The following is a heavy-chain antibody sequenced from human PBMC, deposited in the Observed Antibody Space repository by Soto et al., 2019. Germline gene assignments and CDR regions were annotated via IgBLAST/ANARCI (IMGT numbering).Heavy chain of an antibody. V-gene: IGHV3-7*03. CDR2: IKQEGTEK. CDR1: GFTFSRHW. J-gene: IGHJ4*02. Sequence: EVQLVESGGGLVQPGGSLRLSCAASGFTFSRHWMTWVRQAPGKGLEWVANIKQEGTEKYHVDSVRGRFTISRDNAKNSLYLQMNTLRAEDTAVYYCVRGLDGSGWLPFDCWGQGTLVTVSS. CDR3: VRGLDGSGWLPFDC. D-gene: IGHD6-19*01.